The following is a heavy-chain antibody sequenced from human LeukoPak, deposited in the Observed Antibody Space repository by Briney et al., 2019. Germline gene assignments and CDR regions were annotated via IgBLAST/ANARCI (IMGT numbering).Heavy chain of an antibody. V-gene: IGHV4-59*01. J-gene: IGHJ6*02. CDR2: IYYSGST. D-gene: IGHD2-15*01. CDR3: ARTGCSGGSCYRYYYYGMDV. CDR1: GGSISSYY. Sequence: SETLSLTCTVSGGSISSYYWSWIRQPPGKGLEWNGYIYYSGSTNYNPSLKSRVTISVDTSKNQFSLKLSSVTAADTAVYYCARTGCSGGSCYRYYYYGMDVWGQGTTVTVSS.